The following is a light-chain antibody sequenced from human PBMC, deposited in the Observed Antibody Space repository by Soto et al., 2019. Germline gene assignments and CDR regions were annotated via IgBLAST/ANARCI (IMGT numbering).Light chain of an antibody. CDR1: QSVSTY. CDR3: QQRSHWPPLT. CDR2: DAS. Sequence: EIVLTQSPATLSMSPGERATLSCRASQSVSTYLAWYQQKPGQAPSLLIFDASNRTSGIPSRFSGSGSGSNFPLTISRLEPEDFAVYFCQQRSHWPPLTFGGGTKVEIK. J-gene: IGKJ4*01. V-gene: IGKV3-11*01.